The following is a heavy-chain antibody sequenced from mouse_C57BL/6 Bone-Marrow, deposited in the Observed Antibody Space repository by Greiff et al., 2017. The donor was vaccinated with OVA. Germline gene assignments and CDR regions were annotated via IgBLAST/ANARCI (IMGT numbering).Heavy chain of an antibody. CDR1: GFNITDDY. V-gene: IGHV14-4*01. J-gene: IGHJ2*01. CDR2: IDPANGDT. D-gene: IGHD1-1*01. Sequence: VQLQQSGAELVRPGASVKLSCTASGFNITDDYMHWVKQRPEQGLEWIGWIDPANGDTEYASKFQGKATITAYPSSNTAYLQLSSLTSEDTAVYYCTTTVVATDYWGQGTTLTVSS. CDR3: TTTVVATDY.